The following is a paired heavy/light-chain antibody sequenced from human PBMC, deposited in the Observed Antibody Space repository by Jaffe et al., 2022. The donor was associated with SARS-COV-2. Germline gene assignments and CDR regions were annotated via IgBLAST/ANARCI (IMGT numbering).Light chain of an antibody. Sequence: DIVMTQSPDSLAVSLGERATINCKSSQSVIYNPNNKNYLAWYQQKPGQPPKLLIYWASTRESGVPDRFSGSGSGTDFTLTISSLQAEDVAIYYCQQYYSTPWTFGQGTKVEIK. CDR1: QSVIYNPNNKNY. CDR3: QQYYSTPWT. J-gene: IGKJ1*01. V-gene: IGKV4-1*01. CDR2: WAS.
Heavy chain of an antibody. J-gene: IGHJ6*02. CDR2: ISPFNGNT. D-gene: IGHD4-17*01. Sequence: QVQLVQSGAEVKKPGVSVKVSCKASGYTFTSYGISWVRQAPGQGLEWMGWISPFNGNTNYAQKFQGRVTMTTDTSTSTAYMELRTLRSDDTAVYYCARGGDYGSPYGMDVWGQGTTVTVSS. CDR1: GYTFTSYG. CDR3: ARGGDYGSPYGMDV. V-gene: IGHV1-18*01.